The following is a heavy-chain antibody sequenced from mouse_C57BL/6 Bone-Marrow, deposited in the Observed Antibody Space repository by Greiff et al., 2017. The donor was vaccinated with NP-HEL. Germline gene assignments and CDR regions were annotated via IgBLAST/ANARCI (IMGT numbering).Heavy chain of an antibody. CDR2: IDPENGDT. CDR3: TRIGQLAWFAY. CDR1: GFNIKDDY. J-gene: IGHJ3*01. Sequence: VQLQQSGAELVRPGASVKLSCTASGFNIKDDYMHWVKQRPEQGLEWIGWIDPENGDTEYASKFQGQATITADTSSNTAYLQLSSLTSEDTAVYYCTRIGQLAWFAYWGQGTLVTVSA. V-gene: IGHV14-4*01. D-gene: IGHD3-2*01.